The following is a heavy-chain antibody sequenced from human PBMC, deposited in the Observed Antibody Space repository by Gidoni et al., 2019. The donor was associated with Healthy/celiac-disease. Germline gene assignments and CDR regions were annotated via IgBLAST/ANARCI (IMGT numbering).Heavy chain of an antibody. CDR3: AGGIVVVGVLGY. D-gene: IGHD3-22*01. Sequence: QVQLQQWGAGLLKPSATLSLTCAVYGGSFSGYSWGWIRQPPGKGLEWLGEINHSGSTNYNPSLKSRVTISVDTSKIQFSLKLSSVTASDTAVYYCAGGIVVVGVLGYWGQGTLVTVSS. CDR1: GGSFSGYS. J-gene: IGHJ4*02. CDR2: INHSGST. V-gene: IGHV4-34*01.